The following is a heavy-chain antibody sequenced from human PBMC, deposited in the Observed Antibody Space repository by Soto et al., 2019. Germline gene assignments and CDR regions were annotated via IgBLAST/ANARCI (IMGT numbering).Heavy chain of an antibody. Sequence: EVHLLESGGDLVQPGGSLRLSCTASGLTFSTYAMSWVRQAPGKGLEWVSAIGGSGTGGRTYYADSVKGRFTISRDNSKNTVYLKMNSLGADDTAVYYCAMPPGGLDGYNSDYYGMDVWGQGTTVTVSS. CDR3: AMPPGGLDGYNSDYYGMDV. V-gene: IGHV3-23*01. CDR2: IGGSGTGGRT. J-gene: IGHJ6*02. CDR1: GLTFSTYA. D-gene: IGHD5-12*01.